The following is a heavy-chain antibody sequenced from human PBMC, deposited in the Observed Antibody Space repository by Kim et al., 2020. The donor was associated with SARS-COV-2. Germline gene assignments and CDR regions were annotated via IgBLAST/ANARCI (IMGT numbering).Heavy chain of an antibody. Sequence: SETLSLTCTVSGGPISSSSYYWGWIRQPPGKGLEWIGCIYYSGSTYYNPSLKSRVTISVDTSKNQFSLKLSSVTAADTAVYYCARHKGIRHMIVVVEGWLDPWGQGTLVTVSS. CDR1: GGPISSSSYY. CDR2: IYYSGST. D-gene: IGHD3-22*01. V-gene: IGHV4-39*01. J-gene: IGHJ5*02. CDR3: ARHKGIRHMIVVVEGWLDP.